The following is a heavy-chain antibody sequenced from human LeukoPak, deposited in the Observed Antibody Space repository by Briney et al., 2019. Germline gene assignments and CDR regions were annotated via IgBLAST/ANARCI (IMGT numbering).Heavy chain of an antibody. CDR3: ARTTSSTSFNFDY. Sequence: SGPALVKPTETLTLTCTFSGFSLSTSGVCVSWIRQPPGKALEWLARIDWDNDKYYSTSLKTRLTISKDISKNQVVLTMTNMDPVDTATYYCARTTSSTSFNFDYWGQGTLVTVSS. CDR2: IDWDNDK. CDR1: GFSLSTSGVC. V-gene: IGHV2-70*11. J-gene: IGHJ4*02. D-gene: IGHD2-2*01.